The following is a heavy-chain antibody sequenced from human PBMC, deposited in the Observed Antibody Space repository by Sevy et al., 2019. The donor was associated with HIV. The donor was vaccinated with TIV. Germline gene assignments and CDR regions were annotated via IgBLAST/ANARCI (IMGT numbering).Heavy chain of an antibody. V-gene: IGHV1-24*01. CDR2: FDPEDGET. CDR1: GYTLTELS. Sequence: ASVKVSCKVSGYTLTELSMHWVRQAPGKGLEWMGGFDPEDGETIYAQKFQGRVTMTEDTSTDTAYMELSSLRSEDTAGYYCATDITMVRGANDYWGQGTLVTVSS. J-gene: IGHJ4*02. CDR3: ATDITMVRGANDY. D-gene: IGHD3-10*01.